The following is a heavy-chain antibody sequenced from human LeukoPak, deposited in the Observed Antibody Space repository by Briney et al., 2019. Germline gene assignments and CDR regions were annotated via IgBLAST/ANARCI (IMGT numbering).Heavy chain of an antibody. Sequence: GGSLRLSCAASGFTFSSYSMNWVRQAPGKGLEWVSSISSSSSYIYYADSVKGQFTISRDNAKNSLYLQMNSLRAEDTAVYYCARDQGCSSTSCSGGWGQGTLVTVSS. CDR1: GFTFSSYS. D-gene: IGHD2-2*01. J-gene: IGHJ4*02. CDR2: ISSSSSYI. CDR3: ARDQGCSSTSCSGG. V-gene: IGHV3-21*01.